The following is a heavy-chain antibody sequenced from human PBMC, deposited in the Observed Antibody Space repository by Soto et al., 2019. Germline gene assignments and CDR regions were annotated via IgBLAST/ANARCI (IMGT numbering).Heavy chain of an antibody. J-gene: IGHJ4*02. CDR2: ISSSGSTI. V-gene: IGHV3-11*01. CDR1: GFTFSDYY. Sequence: GGSLSLSCAASGFTFSDYYMSWIRQAPGKGLEWVSYISSSGSTIYYADSVKGRFTISRDNAKNSLYLQMNSLRAEDTAVYYCARDYIWGSYRYDYWGQGTLVTVSS. D-gene: IGHD3-16*02. CDR3: ARDYIWGSYRYDY.